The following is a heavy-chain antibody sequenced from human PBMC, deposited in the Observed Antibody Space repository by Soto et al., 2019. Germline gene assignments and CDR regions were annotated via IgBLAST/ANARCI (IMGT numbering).Heavy chain of an antibody. V-gene: IGHV3-30*18. Sequence: QVQLVESGGGVVQPGRSLRLSCAASGFTFSSYGMHWVRQAPGKGLEWVAVISYDGSNKYYADSVKGRFTISRDNSKNTLYLQMNSLRAEDTAVYYCAKVGEGVVRGVFYYYYYGMDVW. J-gene: IGHJ6*01. CDR3: AKVGEGVVRGVFYYYYYGMDV. CDR2: ISYDGSNK. CDR1: GFTFSSYG. D-gene: IGHD3-10*01.